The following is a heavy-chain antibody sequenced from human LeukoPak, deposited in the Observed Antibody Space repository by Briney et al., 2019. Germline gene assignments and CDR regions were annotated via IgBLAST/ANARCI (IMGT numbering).Heavy chain of an antibody. CDR1: GYTFTSYG. Sequence: ASVKVSCKASGYTFTSYGISWVRQAPGQGLEWMGWISAYNGNTNYAQKLQGRVTMTTDTSTSTAYMELRSLRSDDTAVYYCARGLYYYDSSGYHNDAFDIWGQGTMVTVSS. J-gene: IGHJ3*02. CDR3: ARGLYYYDSSGYHNDAFDI. D-gene: IGHD3-22*01. CDR2: ISAYNGNT. V-gene: IGHV1-18*01.